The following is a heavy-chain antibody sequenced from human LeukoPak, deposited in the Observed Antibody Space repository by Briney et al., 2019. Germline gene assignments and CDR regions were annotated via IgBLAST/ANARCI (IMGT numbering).Heavy chain of an antibody. CDR2: VSGYINT. J-gene: IGHJ4*02. CDR3: ARDSYDSSGYYYY. V-gene: IGHV1-18*01. D-gene: IGHD3-22*01. CDR1: GYTFTTYG. Sequence: ASVKVSCRPSGYTFTTYGISWVRQAPGQGLEWMGWVSGYINTNYARKLQGRVTMTTDTSTSTAYMELRSLRSDDTAVYYCARDSYDSSGYYYYWGQGTLVTVSS.